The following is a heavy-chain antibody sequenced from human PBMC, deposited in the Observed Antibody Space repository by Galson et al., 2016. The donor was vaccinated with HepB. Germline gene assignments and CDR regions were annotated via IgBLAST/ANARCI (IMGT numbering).Heavy chain of an antibody. CDR1: GLTFSSYW. Sequence: SLRLSCAASGLTFSSYWMHWVRQAPGKGLKWISHIKSDGRSTNYADSVKGRFIISRDNAKNTLYLQMNSLRAEDTAVYYCARLSLVVGGTIDYWGQGTLVTVSS. CDR2: IKSDGRST. V-gene: IGHV3-74*01. CDR3: ARLSLVVGGTIDY. D-gene: IGHD6-19*01. J-gene: IGHJ4*02.